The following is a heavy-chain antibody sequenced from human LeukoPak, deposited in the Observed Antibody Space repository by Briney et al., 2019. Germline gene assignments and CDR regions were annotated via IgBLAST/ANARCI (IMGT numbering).Heavy chain of an antibody. V-gene: IGHV3-48*03. J-gene: IGHJ4*02. CDR3: ARDLAGSYYDY. Sequence: GGSLRLSCAASGFTFSSYAMNWVRQAPGKGLEWVSVISSTGGTIYYADSVKGRFTISRDNAKNSLYLQMNSLRAEDTAVYYCARDLAGSYYDYWGQGTLVTVSS. CDR1: GFTFSSYA. D-gene: IGHD3-10*01. CDR2: ISSTGGTI.